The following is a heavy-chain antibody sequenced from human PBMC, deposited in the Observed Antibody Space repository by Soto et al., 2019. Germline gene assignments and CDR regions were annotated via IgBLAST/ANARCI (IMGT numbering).Heavy chain of an antibody. J-gene: IGHJ5*01. CDR3: AHSQFVTFFGLVTQTGVGFDS. V-gene: IGHV2-5*02. CDR1: GFSLSTSGAA. D-gene: IGHD3-3*01. Sequence: QITLKESGPTLVNPTQTLTLTCTFSGFSLSTSGAAVGWIRQPPGKALEWLALVYWDDDKRYSPSIKNRVTITKDTSKNQVVLTLTNADPVDTATYYCAHSQFVTFFGLVTQTGVGFDSWGQGTLVTVPS. CDR2: VYWDDDK.